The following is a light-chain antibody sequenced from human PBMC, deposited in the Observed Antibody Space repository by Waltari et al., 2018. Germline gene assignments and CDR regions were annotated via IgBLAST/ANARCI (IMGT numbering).Light chain of an antibody. CDR2: AAS. CDR1: QGISNY. V-gene: IGKV1-27*01. Sequence: DIQMTQSPSSLSASVGDRVTITCRASQGISNYLAWYQQQPGKVPKLLIYAASTLQSGVPSRFSGGGSGTDFTLTISSLQPEEVATYYCQKYNNALFAFGPGTKVDIK. J-gene: IGKJ3*01. CDR3: QKYNNALFA.